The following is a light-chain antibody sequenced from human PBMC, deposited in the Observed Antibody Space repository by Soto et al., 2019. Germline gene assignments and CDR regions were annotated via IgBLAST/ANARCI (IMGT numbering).Light chain of an antibody. CDR2: DAS. CDR1: LSVSRN. Sequence: EIVRTQSPATLSVSPGERATLSCRASLSVSRNLAWYQQKPGQAPRLLIFDASTRATGIPARFSGSGSGTEFTLTITSLQSEDFALYYCQQRSNRITFGQGTRLEIK. CDR3: QQRSNRIT. J-gene: IGKJ5*01. V-gene: IGKV3-15*01.